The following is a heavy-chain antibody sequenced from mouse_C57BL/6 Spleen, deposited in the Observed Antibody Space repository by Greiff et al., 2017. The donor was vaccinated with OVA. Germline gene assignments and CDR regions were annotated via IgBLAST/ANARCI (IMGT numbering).Heavy chain of an antibody. CDR3: ARSFLSYFDV. Sequence: EVQLQESGPELVKPGASVKISCKASGYSFTGYYMNWVKQSPEKSLEWIGEINPSTGGTTYNQKFKAKATLTVDKSSSTAYMQLKSLTSEDSAVYYCARSFLSYFDVWGTGTTVTVSS. J-gene: IGHJ1*03. D-gene: IGHD6-1*01. V-gene: IGHV1-42*01. CDR1: GYSFTGYY. CDR2: INPSTGGT.